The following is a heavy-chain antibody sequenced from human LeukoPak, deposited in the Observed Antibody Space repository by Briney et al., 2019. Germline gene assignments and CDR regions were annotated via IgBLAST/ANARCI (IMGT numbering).Heavy chain of an antibody. CDR1: GFTFGDYD. J-gene: IGHJ3*02. D-gene: IGHD6-19*01. Sequence: PGGSLRLSCAASGFTFGDYDMHWVRQATGKGLEWVSAIRSIGDRFYSGSVKGRFTISRENAKNTLYLEMNSLRVGDTAVYYCARLYSSGRYANAFDIWGQGTLVTVSS. CDR2: IRSIGDR. CDR3: ARLYSSGRYANAFDI. V-gene: IGHV3-13*01.